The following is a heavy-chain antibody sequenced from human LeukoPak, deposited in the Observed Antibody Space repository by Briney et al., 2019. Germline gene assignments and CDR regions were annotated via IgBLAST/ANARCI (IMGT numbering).Heavy chain of an antibody. Sequence: GGSLRLSCAASGFTFSDYWMHWVRHAPGKGLVWVSYTNGDGSDTTYADSVKGRFTISRDNAKNTLFLQMNSLRNEDTAVYYCTRDQDGLPTLDYWGLGTLVTVSS. CDR1: GFTFSDYW. CDR3: TRDQDGLPTLDY. J-gene: IGHJ4*02. CDR2: TNGDGSDT. D-gene: IGHD3-16*01. V-gene: IGHV3-74*01.